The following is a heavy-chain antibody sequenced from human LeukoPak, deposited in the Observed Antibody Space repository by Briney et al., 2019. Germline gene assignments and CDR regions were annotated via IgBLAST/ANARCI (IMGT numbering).Heavy chain of an antibody. CDR2: AYNSWST. D-gene: IGHD2-21*01. CDR1: GASLSSNHHY. J-gene: IGHJ4*02. Sequence: SETLSLTCTVSGASLSSNHHYWGWIRQPPGKGLEWIGSAYNSWSTSYNPSLKSRVTISVDTSRNQVSLELTSVTSSDTAVYYCARNCSTSFRIQTGGEDFFDYWGQGILVTVSS. CDR3: ARNCSTSFRIQTGGEDFFDY. V-gene: IGHV4-39*01.